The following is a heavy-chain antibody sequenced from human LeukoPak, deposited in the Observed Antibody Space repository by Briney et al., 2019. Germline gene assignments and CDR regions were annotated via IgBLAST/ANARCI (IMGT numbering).Heavy chain of an antibody. CDR2: INHSGST. V-gene: IGHV4-34*01. CDR3: ARDVGGVVAATLNWFDP. D-gene: IGHD2-15*01. CDR1: GGSFSGYY. J-gene: IGHJ5*02. Sequence: SETLSLTCAVYGGSFSGYYWSWIRQPPGKGLEWIGEINHSGSTNYNPALKRRVTISVDTSKNQFSLKLSSVTAADTAVYYCARDVGGVVAATLNWFDPWGQGTLVTVSS.